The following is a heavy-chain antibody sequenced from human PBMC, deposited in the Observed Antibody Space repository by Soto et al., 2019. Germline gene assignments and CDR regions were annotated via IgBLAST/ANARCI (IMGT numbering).Heavy chain of an antibody. D-gene: IGHD2-15*01. J-gene: IGHJ4*02. V-gene: IGHV3-33*08. CDR3: ARDGYCSGGSCYSVPVFDY. Sequence: GGALRLSCAAAGFTFSSYAMHGVRQAPGKGLGWGAVIWYDGSNKYYADSVKGRFTISRDNSKNTLYLQMNSLRAEDTAVYYCARDGYCSGGSCYSVPVFDYWGQGTLVTVSS. CDR1: GFTFSSYA. CDR2: IWYDGSNK.